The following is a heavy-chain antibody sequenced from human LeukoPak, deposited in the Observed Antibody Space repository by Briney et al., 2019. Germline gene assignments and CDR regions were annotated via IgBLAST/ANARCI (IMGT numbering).Heavy chain of an antibody. V-gene: IGHV4-38-2*01. CDR3: ARHGDYCSSTSCSPKTNYYYYYIDV. Sequence: PSETLSLTCAVSGYSISSGYYWGWIRQPPGKGLEWIGSIYHSGSTYYNPSLKSRVTISVDTSKNQFSLKLSSVTAADTAVYYCARHGDYCSSTSCSPKTNYYYYYIDVWGKGTTVTVSS. J-gene: IGHJ6*03. CDR1: GYSISSGYY. CDR2: IYHSGST. D-gene: IGHD2-2*01.